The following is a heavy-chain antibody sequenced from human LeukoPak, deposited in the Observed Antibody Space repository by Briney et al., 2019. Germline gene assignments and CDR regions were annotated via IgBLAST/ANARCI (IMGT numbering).Heavy chain of an antibody. D-gene: IGHD1-26*01. CDR3: AKDGSGSTSWYYMDV. CDR1: GFTYSSYG. V-gene: IGHV3-33*06. J-gene: IGHJ6*03. Sequence: GGSLRLSCAASGFTYSSYGMHWVRQAPGKGLEWVAVIWYDGSNKYYADSVKGRFTISRDNSKNTLYLQMNSLRAEDTAVYYCAKDGSGSTSWYYMDVWGKGTTVTVSS. CDR2: IWYDGSNK.